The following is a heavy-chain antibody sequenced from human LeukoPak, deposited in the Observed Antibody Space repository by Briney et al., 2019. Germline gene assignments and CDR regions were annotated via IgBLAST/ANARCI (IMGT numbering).Heavy chain of an antibody. Sequence: PSETLSLTYTASGGSISSYYWSWIRQPPGKGLEWIGNIYYSGSTNYNPSLKSRVTISVDTSKNQFSLKLSSVTAADTAVYYCTRVSIAYYYMDVWGKGTTVTISS. CDR3: TRVSIAYYYMDV. D-gene: IGHD2-8*01. J-gene: IGHJ6*03. CDR1: GGSISSYY. V-gene: IGHV4-59*01. CDR2: IYYSGST.